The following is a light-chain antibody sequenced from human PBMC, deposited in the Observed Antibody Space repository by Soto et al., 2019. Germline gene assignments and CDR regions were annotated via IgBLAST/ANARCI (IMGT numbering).Light chain of an antibody. V-gene: IGKV3-15*01. CDR2: GAS. J-gene: IGKJ4*01. Sequence: EVVMTQSPATLSLSPGERATLSCRASRSVSSNLAWYQQKPGQAPRLLIYGASTRATVIPARFSGSGSGTEFTLSISSLQSEDFAVYYCQQYNNWPLTFGGGTKVEIK. CDR3: QQYNNWPLT. CDR1: RSVSSN.